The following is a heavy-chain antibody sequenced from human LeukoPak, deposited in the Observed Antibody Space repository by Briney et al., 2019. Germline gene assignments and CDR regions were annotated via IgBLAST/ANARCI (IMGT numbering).Heavy chain of an antibody. J-gene: IGHJ4*02. CDR2: INPNSGGT. CDR1: GYTFTGYY. CDR3: AREGRDGYNYWGAVDY. Sequence: ASVKVSCKASGYTFTGYYMHWARQAPGQGLEWMGWINPNSGGTNYAQKFQGRVTMTRDTSISTAYMELSRLRSDDTAVYYCAREGRDGYNYWGAVDYWGQGTLVTVSS. D-gene: IGHD5-24*01. V-gene: IGHV1-2*02.